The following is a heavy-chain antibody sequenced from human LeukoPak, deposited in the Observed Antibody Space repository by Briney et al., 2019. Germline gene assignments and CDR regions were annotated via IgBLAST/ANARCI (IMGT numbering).Heavy chain of an antibody. V-gene: IGHV3-64D*06. CDR2: ISSNGGST. CDR1: GFTFNNAW. CDR3: VKARDSLGYGDYGFDY. D-gene: IGHD4-17*01. Sequence: GGSLRLSCAASGFTFNNAWMSWVRQAPGKGLEYVSAISSNGGSTYYADSVKGRFTISRDNSKNTLYLQMSSLRAEDTAVYYCVKARDSLGYGDYGFDYWGQGTPVTVSS. J-gene: IGHJ4*02.